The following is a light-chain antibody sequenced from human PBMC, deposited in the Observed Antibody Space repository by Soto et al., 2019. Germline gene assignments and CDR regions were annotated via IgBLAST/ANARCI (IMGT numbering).Light chain of an antibody. CDR3: QQYNSYLFT. J-gene: IGKJ3*01. Sequence: DIQMTQSPSTLSASVGDRVTITCRASQSISSWLAWYQQKPGKAPKLLIYDASSLESGVPSRFSGSGSGTEFNLTISSLQTDDFATDYCQQYNSYLFTFGPGTKVDIK. V-gene: IGKV1-5*01. CDR2: DAS. CDR1: QSISSW.